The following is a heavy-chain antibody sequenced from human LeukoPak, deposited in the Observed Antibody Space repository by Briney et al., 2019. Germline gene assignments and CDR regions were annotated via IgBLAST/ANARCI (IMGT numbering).Heavy chain of an antibody. CDR3: ARPLFPGIAVAGLN. CDR2: INAGKGNT. J-gene: IGHJ4*02. D-gene: IGHD6-19*01. V-gene: IGHV1-3*01. Sequence: ASVKVSCKASGYTFTSYDINWVRQATGQRLEWMGWINAGKGNTKYSQKFQDRVTITRDTSASTVYMELGSLRSEDTAVYYCARPLFPGIAVAGLNWGQGTLVTVSS. CDR1: GYTFTSYD.